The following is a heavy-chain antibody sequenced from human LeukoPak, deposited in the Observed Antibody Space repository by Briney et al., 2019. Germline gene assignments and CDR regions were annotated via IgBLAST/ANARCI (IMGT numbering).Heavy chain of an antibody. J-gene: IGHJ4*02. Sequence: PSETLSLTCAVSGGSFSGYYWSWIRQPPGKGLEWIGEINHSGSTNYNPSLKSRVTILVDPSRNQVSLKLSSVTAEDTAVYCCARAGTRRDIAGATRAVKYWGQGTLVTVSS. V-gene: IGHV4-34*01. CDR3: ARAGTRRDIAGATRAVKY. D-gene: IGHD1-26*01. CDR1: GGSFSGYY. CDR2: INHSGST.